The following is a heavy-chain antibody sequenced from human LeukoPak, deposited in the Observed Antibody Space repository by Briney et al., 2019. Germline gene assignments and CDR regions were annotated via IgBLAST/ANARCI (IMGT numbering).Heavy chain of an antibody. V-gene: IGHV1-46*01. CDR2: INPSAGST. D-gene: IGHD6-19*01. CDR3: ARENEGSGWYYFDY. Sequence: ASVKVSCKASGYTFTSYQMHWVGQAPEHGLEWRGIINPSAGSTSYAQKFQGRVTMTRDTSTSTGYMELSSLRSEDTAVYYCARENEGSGWYYFDYWGQGTLVSVSS. CDR1: GYTFTSYQ. J-gene: IGHJ4*02.